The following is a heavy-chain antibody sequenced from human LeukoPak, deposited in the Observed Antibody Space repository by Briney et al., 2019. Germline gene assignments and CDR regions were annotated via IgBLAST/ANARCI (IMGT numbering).Heavy chain of an antibody. J-gene: IGHJ3*02. CDR2: IYYSGST. Sequence: SETLSLTCTVSGGSISSYYWSWIRQLPGKGLEWIGYIYYSGSTNYNPSLKSRVTISVDTSKNQFSLKLSSVTAADTAVYYCARDRAAGIDAFDIWGQGTMVTVSS. CDR3: ARDRAAGIDAFDI. V-gene: IGHV4-59*01. CDR1: GGSISSYY. D-gene: IGHD2-15*01.